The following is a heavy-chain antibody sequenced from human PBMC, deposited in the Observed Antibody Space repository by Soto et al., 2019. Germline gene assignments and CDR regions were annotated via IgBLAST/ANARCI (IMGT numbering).Heavy chain of an antibody. J-gene: IGHJ4*02. D-gene: IGHD2-15*01. CDR1: GGSISSYY. CDR2: ISYSGRT. Sequence: QVQLQESGPGLVKPSETLSLTCTVSGGSISSYYWSWIRQPPGKGLEWIGYISYSGRTNYSPSLMSRATIPSDTSKNQVSLKLSSVTAADTAVYYCARYCSTGTCQGAMSFDSWGQGTLVTVSS. CDR3: ARYCSTGTCQGAMSFDS. V-gene: IGHV4-59*01.